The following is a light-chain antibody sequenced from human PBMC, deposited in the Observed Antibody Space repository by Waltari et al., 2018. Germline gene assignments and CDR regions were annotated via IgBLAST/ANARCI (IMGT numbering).Light chain of an antibody. Sequence: VMTQSPLSLSVTLGQPASISCRSSHSLVYSDGNTYLNWFHQRPGQSPRRLIYKVSMRDSGVPERFSGSGSVTDFTLKISTVEAEDVGIYYCMQGTRWPGTFGPGTKVEVK. CDR2: KVS. CDR3: MQGTRWPGT. CDR1: HSLVYSDGNTY. V-gene: IGKV2-30*01. J-gene: IGKJ1*01.